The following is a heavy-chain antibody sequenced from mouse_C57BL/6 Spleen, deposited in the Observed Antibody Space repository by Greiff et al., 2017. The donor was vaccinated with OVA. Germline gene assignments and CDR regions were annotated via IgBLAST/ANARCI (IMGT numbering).Heavy chain of an antibody. CDR1: GYTFTDYY. CDR3: ARPNYYGSSPFAY. D-gene: IGHD1-1*01. CDR2: IYPGSGNT. V-gene: IGHV1-76*01. J-gene: IGHJ3*01. Sequence: VQLQQSGAELVRPGASVKLSCKASGYTFTDYYINWVKQRPGQGLEWIARIYPGSGNTYYNEKFKGKATLTAEKSSSTAYMQLSSLTSEDSAVYFCARPNYYGSSPFAYWGQGTLVTVSA.